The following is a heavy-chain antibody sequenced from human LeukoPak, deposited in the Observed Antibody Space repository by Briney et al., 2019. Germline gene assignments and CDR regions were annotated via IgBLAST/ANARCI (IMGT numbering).Heavy chain of an antibody. J-gene: IGHJ6*02. CDR2: MNANSGNT. CDR1: GYTFTSYD. V-gene: IGHV1-8*01. D-gene: IGHD3-10*01. Sequence: ASVKVSCKASGYTFTSYDINWVRQATGQGLEWMGWMNANSGNTGYAQKFQGRVTMTRNISISTAYMELSSLRSEDTAVYYCARSNSVPSLLWFGEPRYGMDVWGQGTTVTVSS. CDR3: ARSNSVPSLLWFGEPRYGMDV.